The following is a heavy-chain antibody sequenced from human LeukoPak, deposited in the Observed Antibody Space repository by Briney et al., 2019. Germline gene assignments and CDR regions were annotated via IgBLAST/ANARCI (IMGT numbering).Heavy chain of an antibody. CDR3: AKASRPDYDFWSGYRNKHEGNYYMDV. CDR2: ISGSGGST. V-gene: IGHV3-23*01. D-gene: IGHD3-3*01. J-gene: IGHJ6*03. CDR1: GFTFSSYA. Sequence: GGSLRLSCAASGFTFSSYAMSWVRQAPGKGLEWVSAISGSGGSTYYADSVKGRFTISRDNSKNTLYLQMNSLRAEDTAVYYCAKASRPDYDFWSGYRNKHEGNYYMDVWGKGTTVTVSS.